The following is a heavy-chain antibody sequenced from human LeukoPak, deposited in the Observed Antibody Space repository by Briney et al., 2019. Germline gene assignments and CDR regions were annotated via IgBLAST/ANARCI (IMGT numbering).Heavy chain of an antibody. CDR1: GGSISSDY. J-gene: IGHJ4*02. CDR2: IYYSGST. V-gene: IGHV4-59*01. D-gene: IGHD6-6*01. CDR3: ARGSEYSSSSGIGY. Sequence: PSETLSLTCTVSGGSISSDYWSWIRQPPGKGLEWIGSIYYSGSTNYNPSLKSRVSISVDTSKNQFSLRLSSVTAADTAVYYCARGSEYSSSSGIGYWGQGTLVIVSS.